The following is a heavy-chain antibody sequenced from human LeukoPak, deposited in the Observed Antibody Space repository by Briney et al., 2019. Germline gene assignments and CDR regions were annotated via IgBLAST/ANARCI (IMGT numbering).Heavy chain of an antibody. CDR1: GGSINNNKW. V-gene: IGHV4-4*02. J-gene: IGHJ4*02. CDR3: ARVLRGGIDY. Sequence: SETLSLTCVVSGGSINNNKWWSWVRQPPGKGLEWIGDVYYSGSTNYNPSPKSRVTMSVDKSKNQFSLKLNSVTAADTAVYYCARVLRGGIDYWGQGTLVTVSS. D-gene: IGHD3-10*01. CDR2: VYYSGST.